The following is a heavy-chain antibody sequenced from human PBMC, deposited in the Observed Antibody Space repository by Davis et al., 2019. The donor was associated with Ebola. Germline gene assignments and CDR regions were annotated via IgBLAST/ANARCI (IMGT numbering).Heavy chain of an antibody. CDR3: ARGKPFGSSFWFDP. D-gene: IGHD6-13*01. CDR1: GGSISSGGHP. J-gene: IGHJ5*02. Sequence: SQTLSLTCAVSGGSISSGGHPWSWIRQPPGKGLEWIGYIHHSGSPYYNPSLQSRVTISVDRSKNQLSLKLSSVTAADTAVYYCARGKPFGSSFWFDPWGQGTLVTVSS. V-gene: IGHV4-30-2*01. CDR2: IHHSGSP.